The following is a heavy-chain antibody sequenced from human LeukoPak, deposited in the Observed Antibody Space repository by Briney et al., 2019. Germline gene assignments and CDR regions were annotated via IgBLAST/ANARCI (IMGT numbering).Heavy chain of an antibody. D-gene: IGHD1-1*01. CDR2: TYYRSKWYN. CDR3: ATTVETGDAFDI. Sequence: SQTLSLTCAISGDIVSSNSAAWSWIRLSPSRGLEWLGRTYYRSKWYNDYAVSVRSRITINPDTSKNLFSLQLNSVTPEDTAEYYCATTVETGDAFDIWGPGTRVTVSS. CDR1: GDIVSSNSAA. V-gene: IGHV6-1*01. J-gene: IGHJ3*02.